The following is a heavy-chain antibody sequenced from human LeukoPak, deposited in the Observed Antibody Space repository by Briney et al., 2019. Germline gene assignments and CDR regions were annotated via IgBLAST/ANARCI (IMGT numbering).Heavy chain of an antibody. CDR3: AKGYCSGGSCPIDY. D-gene: IGHD2-15*01. CDR2: ISGSGGST. V-gene: IGHV3-23*01. Sequence: GGSLRLSCAASGFTFSSYAMSWVRQAPGKGLEWVSAISGSGGSTYYADSVKGRFTISRDNSKNALYLQMNGLRAEDTAVYYCAKGYCSGGSCPIDYWGQGTLVTVSS. CDR1: GFTFSSYA. J-gene: IGHJ4*02.